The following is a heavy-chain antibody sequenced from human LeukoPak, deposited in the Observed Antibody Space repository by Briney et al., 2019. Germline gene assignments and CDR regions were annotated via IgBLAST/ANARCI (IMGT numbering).Heavy chain of an antibody. D-gene: IGHD3-22*01. Sequence: SKTLSLTCTVSGGSISSGSYYWSWIRQPAGMGLEWIGRIYTSGSTNYNPSLKSRVTILVDTSKNQFSLKLSSVTAADTAVYYCARVTTMIVEDAFDIWGQGTMVTVSS. J-gene: IGHJ3*02. CDR1: GGSISSGSYY. V-gene: IGHV4-61*02. CDR3: ARVTTMIVEDAFDI. CDR2: IYTSGST.